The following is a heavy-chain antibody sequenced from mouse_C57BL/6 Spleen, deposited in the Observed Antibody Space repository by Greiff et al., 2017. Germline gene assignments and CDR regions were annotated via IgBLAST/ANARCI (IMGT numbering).Heavy chain of an antibody. CDR2: IYPRSGNT. J-gene: IGHJ2*01. CDR3: ARWGDGNGDY. Sequence: VKLVESGAELARPGASVKLSCKASGYTFTSYGISWVKQRTGQGLEWIGEIYPRSGNTYYNEKFKGKATLTADKSSSTAYMELRSLTSEDSAVYFCARWGDGNGDYWGQGTALTVSS. CDR1: GYTFTSYG. D-gene: IGHD2-1*01. V-gene: IGHV1-81*01.